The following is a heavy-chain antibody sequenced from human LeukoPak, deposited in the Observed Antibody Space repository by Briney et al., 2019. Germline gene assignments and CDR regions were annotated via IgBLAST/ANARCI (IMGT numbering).Heavy chain of an antibody. CDR1: GFTFSSYA. Sequence: PGGSLKLSCAASGFTFSSYATSWVRQAPGKGLEWVSAISGSGGNTFYADSVKGRFTISRDNSKNTLYLQMNGLRADDTAVYYCGKDLQGYYRVCDYWGQGTLVTVSS. V-gene: IGHV3-23*01. J-gene: IGHJ4*02. D-gene: IGHD1-26*01. CDR2: ISGSGGNT. CDR3: GKDLQGYYRVCDY.